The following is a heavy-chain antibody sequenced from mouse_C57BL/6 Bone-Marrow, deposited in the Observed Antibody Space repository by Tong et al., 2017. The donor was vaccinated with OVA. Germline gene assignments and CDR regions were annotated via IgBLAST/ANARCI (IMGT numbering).Heavy chain of an antibody. CDR1: GYAFTNYL. CDR3: AREQMMGAPFAY. D-gene: IGHD2-3*01. CDR2: INPGSGGT. V-gene: IGHV1-54*01. J-gene: IGHJ3*01. Sequence: VQLQESGAELVRPGTSVKVSCKASGYAFTNYLIEWVKQRPGQGLELIGVINPGSGGTNYNEKFKGTATLTADKSSSNTYMQHNSLTSDDTAVYFCAREQMMGAPFAYWGKGILVTVSA.